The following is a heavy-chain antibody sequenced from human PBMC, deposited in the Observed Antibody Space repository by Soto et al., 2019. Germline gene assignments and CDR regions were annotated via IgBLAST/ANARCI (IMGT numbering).Heavy chain of an antibody. J-gene: IGHJ4*02. CDR3: ARLLRGFDY. CDR2: IIPILGIA. CDR1: GGTFSSYT. Sequence: SVKVSCKASGGTFSSYTISWVRQAPGQGLEWMGRIIPILGIANYAQKFQGRVTITAYKSTSTAYIELSSLRFEDTAVYYCARLLRGFDYWGQGTLVTVSS. D-gene: IGHD3-3*01. V-gene: IGHV1-69*02.